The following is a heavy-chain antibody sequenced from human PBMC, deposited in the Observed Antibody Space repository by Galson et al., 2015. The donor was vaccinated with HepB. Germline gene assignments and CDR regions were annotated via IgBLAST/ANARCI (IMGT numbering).Heavy chain of an antibody. J-gene: IGHJ4*02. Sequence: CAISGDSVSSNSAAWNWIRQSPSRGLEWLGRTYYRSKWYNNYAVSVKSRITIDPDTTKNQFSLQLNSVTPEDTAVYYCTRGDLEMTYWGQGTLVTVPS. V-gene: IGHV6-1*01. CDR3: TRGDLEMTY. D-gene: IGHD1-1*01. CDR1: GDSVSSNSAA. CDR2: TYYRSKWYN.